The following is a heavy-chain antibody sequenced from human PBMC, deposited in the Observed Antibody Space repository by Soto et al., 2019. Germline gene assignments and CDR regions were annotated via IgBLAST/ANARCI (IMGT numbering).Heavy chain of an antibody. CDR1: GFSFNAYY. Sequence: GGSLRLSCEASGFSFNAYYMTWVRQAPGRGLEWVASIKSDGSEQYYVDSVKGRFTISRDNAKNSLYLQMNSLRAGDTALYYCSRENWFQDYWGQGTLVTVSS. D-gene: IGHD3-10*01. V-gene: IGHV3-7*03. J-gene: IGHJ4*02. CDR2: IKSDGSEQ. CDR3: SRENWFQDY.